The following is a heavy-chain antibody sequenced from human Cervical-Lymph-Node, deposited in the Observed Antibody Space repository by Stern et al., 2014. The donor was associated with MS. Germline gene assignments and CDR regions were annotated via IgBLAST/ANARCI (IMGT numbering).Heavy chain of an antibody. D-gene: IGHD3/OR15-3a*01. V-gene: IGHV3-15*01. J-gene: IGHJ6*02. Sequence: EVQLVESGGGLVKPGGSLRLSCAASGFSFTNAWMSWVRQAPGKGLEWVGRIKSKIDGGATEIAAPVKGRFSISRDDSKNTLYLQMDSLKTEDTATYYCTPVAIFGLVPYYFLYGMDVWGQGTTVTVSS. CDR3: TPVAIFGLVPYYFLYGMDV. CDR2: IKSKIDGGAT. CDR1: GFSFTNAW.